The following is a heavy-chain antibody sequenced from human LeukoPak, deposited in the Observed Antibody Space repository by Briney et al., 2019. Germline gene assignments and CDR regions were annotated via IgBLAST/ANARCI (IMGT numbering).Heavy chain of an antibody. CDR2: VNSDGSAT. J-gene: IGHJ4*02. CDR3: TSFYETN. D-gene: IGHD2/OR15-2a*01. CDR1: GFTFSSYW. Sequence: GGSLRLSCAASGFTFSSYWMHWVRQAPGKGLVWVSHVNSDGSATSYADSVKGRFTISRDNAKNTVYLHMNSLRVEDTAVYYCTSFYETNWGQGTLVTVSS. V-gene: IGHV3-74*01.